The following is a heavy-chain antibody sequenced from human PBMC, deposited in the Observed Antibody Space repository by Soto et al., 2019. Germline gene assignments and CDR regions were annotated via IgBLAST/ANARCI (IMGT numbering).Heavy chain of an antibody. D-gene: IGHD6-19*01. CDR3: ARGPAGEWLVRDYYYYGMDV. Sequence: SETLSLTCTVSGGSIRSYYGSWIRQPPGKGLEWIGYIYYSGSTNYNPSLKSRVTISVDTSKNQFSLKLSSVTAADTAVYYCARGPAGEWLVRDYYYYGMDVWGQGTTVTVSS. J-gene: IGHJ6*02. CDR1: GGSIRSYY. CDR2: IYYSGST. V-gene: IGHV4-59*01.